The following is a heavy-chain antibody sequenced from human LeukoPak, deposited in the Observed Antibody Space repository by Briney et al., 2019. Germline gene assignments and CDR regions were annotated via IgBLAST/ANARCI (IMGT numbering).Heavy chain of an antibody. J-gene: IGHJ4*02. CDR1: GGSFSGYY. CDR2: INHSGST. CDR3: ARRYGKWDLPRRGAFDY. V-gene: IGHV4-34*01. Sequence: SETLSLTCAVYGGSFSGYYWSWIRQPPGKGLEWIGEINHSGSTNYNPSLKSRVTISVDTSKNQFSLKLSSVTAADTAVYYCARRYGKWDLPRRGAFDYWGQGTLVTVSS. D-gene: IGHD1-26*01.